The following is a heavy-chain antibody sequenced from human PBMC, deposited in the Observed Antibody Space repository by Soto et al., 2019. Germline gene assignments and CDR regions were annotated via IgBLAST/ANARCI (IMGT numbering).Heavy chain of an antibody. CDR1: GYTFTIYG. CDR3: ARRGVGDAFDL. J-gene: IGHJ3*01. Sequence: QVQLVQSGAEVKKPGASVRVSCKASGYTFTIYGISWVRQAPGEGLEWMGWISGYNGNTKYAQKFQGRVTLTTDTSTSTAYMELWSLRSDDTAVYYCARRGVGDAFDLWGQGTMVTVSS. D-gene: IGHD1-26*01. CDR2: ISGYNGNT. V-gene: IGHV1-18*01.